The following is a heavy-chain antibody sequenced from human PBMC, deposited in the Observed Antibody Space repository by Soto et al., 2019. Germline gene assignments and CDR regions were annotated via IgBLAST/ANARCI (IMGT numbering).Heavy chain of an antibody. Sequence: PSETLSLTCAVYGGSFSGYYWSWIRQPPGKGLEWIGEINHSGSTNYNPSLKSRVTISVDTSKNQFSLKLSSVTAADTAVYYCARGPHYDFYDAFDIWGQGTMVTVSS. CDR3: ARGPHYDFYDAFDI. CDR1: GGSFSGYY. V-gene: IGHV4-34*01. J-gene: IGHJ3*02. D-gene: IGHD3-3*01. CDR2: INHSGST.